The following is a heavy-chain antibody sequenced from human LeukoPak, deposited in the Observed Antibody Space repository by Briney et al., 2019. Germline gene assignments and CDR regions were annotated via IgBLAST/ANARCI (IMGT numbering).Heavy chain of an antibody. CDR1: GGSISSSNW. D-gene: IGHD6-19*01. J-gene: IGHJ4*02. V-gene: IGHV4-4*02. CDR3: ARYSSGWPRVDY. CDR2: IYHSGST. Sequence: PSETLSLTCAVSGGSISSSNWWSWVRQPPGKGLEWIGEIYHSGSTNYNPSLKSRVTISVDTSKNQFSLKLSSVAAADTAVYYCARYSSGWPRVDYWGQGTLVTVSS.